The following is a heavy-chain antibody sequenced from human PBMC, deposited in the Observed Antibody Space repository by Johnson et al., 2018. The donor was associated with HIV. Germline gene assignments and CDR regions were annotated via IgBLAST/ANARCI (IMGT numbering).Heavy chain of an antibody. CDR3: ARDMEAYGRGGSCYSAAFDI. V-gene: IGHV3-30-3*01. CDR2: ISYDGSNK. CDR1: GFTFSSYA. Sequence: QVQLVESGGGVVQPGRSLRLSCAASGFTFSSYAMHWVRQAPGKGLEWVAVISYDGSNKYYADSVKGRFTISRDNSKNTLYLQMNSLRAEDTAVYYCARDMEAYGRGGSCYSAAFDIWGQGTMVTVSS. J-gene: IGHJ3*02. D-gene: IGHD2-15*01.